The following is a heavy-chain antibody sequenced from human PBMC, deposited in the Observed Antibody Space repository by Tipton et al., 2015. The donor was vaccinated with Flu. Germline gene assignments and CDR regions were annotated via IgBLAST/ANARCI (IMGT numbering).Heavy chain of an antibody. CDR3: ARDRTSASGLAYDY. D-gene: IGHD1-7*01. CDR1: GYTFSDYY. Sequence: QVQLVQSGAEVKQPGASVKVSCKASGYTFSDYYIHWVRQAPGQGLEWMGCINTKTGATTYAERFQGRVTMTRETSIRTGYMELSGLRSDDTAVFYCARDRTSASGLAYDYWGQGTLVTVSS. V-gene: IGHV1-2*02. CDR2: INTKTGAT. J-gene: IGHJ4*02.